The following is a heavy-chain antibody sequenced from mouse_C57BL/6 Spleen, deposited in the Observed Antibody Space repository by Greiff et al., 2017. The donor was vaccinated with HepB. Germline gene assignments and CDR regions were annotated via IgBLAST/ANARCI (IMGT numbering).Heavy chain of an antibody. CDR1: GFSLTSYG. V-gene: IGHV2-2*01. CDR3: ARNFFDYDSFDY. CDR2: ICSGGSS. Sequence: QVQLKASGPGLVQPSQCLSITCTVSGFSLTSYGVHWVRQSPGKGLEWLGVICSGGSSDYNAAFISRLSISKDNSKSQVFFKMNSLQADETAIYYCARNFFDYDSFDYWGQGTTLTVSS. D-gene: IGHD2-4*01. J-gene: IGHJ2*01.